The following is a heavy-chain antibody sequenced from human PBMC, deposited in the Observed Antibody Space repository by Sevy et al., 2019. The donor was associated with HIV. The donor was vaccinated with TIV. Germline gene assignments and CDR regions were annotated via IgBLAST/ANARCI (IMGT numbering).Heavy chain of an antibody. CDR2: IYPGDSDT. Sequence: GESLKISCKASGYRFADYWIGWVRQMPGKGLEYMGIIYPGDSDTRYSPPIQGQFTISVDKSISTAYLQWSSLMASDSAIYYCARVARGTLPAYYYYTLNVWGQGTTVTVSS. J-gene: IGHJ6*02. CDR1: GYRFADYW. D-gene: IGHD1-1*01. V-gene: IGHV5-51*01. CDR3: ARVARGTLPAYYYYTLNV.